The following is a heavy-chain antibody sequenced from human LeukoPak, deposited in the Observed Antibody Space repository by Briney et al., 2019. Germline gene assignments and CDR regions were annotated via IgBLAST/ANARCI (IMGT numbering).Heavy chain of an antibody. J-gene: IGHJ4*02. CDR1: GFNFDRYT. D-gene: IGHD3-10*02. CDR3: AKELDTMFFDY. Sequence: GGSPRLSCATSGFNFDRYTIHWVRQAPGKGLEWVSLAGWAGGTTFYSDSVRGRFTISRDSGRKSVYLQMNSLTTDDTAFYFCAKELDTMFFDYWGQGALVTVSS. CDR2: AGWAGGTT. V-gene: IGHV3-43*01.